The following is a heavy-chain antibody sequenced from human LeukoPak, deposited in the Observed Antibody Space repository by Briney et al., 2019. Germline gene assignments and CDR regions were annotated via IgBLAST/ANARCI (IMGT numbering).Heavy chain of an antibody. Sequence: ASVKVSCKASGYTFSSYGISWVRQAPGQGLEWMGWISAYNGHTNYAQKLQGRVTMTTDTSTSTAYMELRSLRSDDTAVYYCARGGRWELPRPCAFDIWGQGTKVTVSS. CDR3: ARGGRWELPRPCAFDI. CDR2: ISAYNGHT. J-gene: IGHJ3*02. CDR1: GYTFSSYG. V-gene: IGHV1-18*01. D-gene: IGHD2-15*01.